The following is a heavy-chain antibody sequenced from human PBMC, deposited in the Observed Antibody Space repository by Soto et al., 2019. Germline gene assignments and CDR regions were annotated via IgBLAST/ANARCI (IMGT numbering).Heavy chain of an antibody. CDR3: ARSYSGTFYGYDI. Sequence: SETLSLTCTVSGGSVSSFHWSWIRQSPGKGLKWIGYVFYTGDTKYNPALKRRVTISVDTSKKQFSLKLSSVSAADTGLYYCARSYSGTFYGYDIWGQGILVTVSS. J-gene: IGHJ4*02. CDR1: GGSVSSFH. CDR2: VFYTGDT. V-gene: IGHV4-59*02. D-gene: IGHD1-26*01.